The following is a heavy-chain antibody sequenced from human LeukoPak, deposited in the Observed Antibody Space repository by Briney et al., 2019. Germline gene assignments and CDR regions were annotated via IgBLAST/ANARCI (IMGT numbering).Heavy chain of an antibody. CDR2: INTSGNT. D-gene: IGHD3-10*01. Sequence: SETPSLTCTLSGDSISSYYWSCIRQSAGQGVRGIRRINTSGNTNYNPSLKSRVTMSLDTSKNHFSLNLSSVTVADTAVYYCARDRLGFRVDVWGKGTTVTVSS. J-gene: IGHJ6*04. CDR1: GDSISSYY. CDR3: ARDRLGFRVDV. V-gene: IGHV4-4*07.